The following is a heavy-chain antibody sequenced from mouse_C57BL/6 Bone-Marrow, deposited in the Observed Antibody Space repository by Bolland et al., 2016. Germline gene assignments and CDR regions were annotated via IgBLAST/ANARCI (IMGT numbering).Heavy chain of an antibody. D-gene: IGHD1-1*01. J-gene: IGHJ3*01. CDR3: AYHYYGSIDY. CDR2: ISSGSSTI. Sequence: YISSGSSTIYYADTVKGRFTISRDNAKKTLFLQMTSLRSEDTAMYYYAYHYYGSIDYWGQGTLV. V-gene: IGHV5-17*01.